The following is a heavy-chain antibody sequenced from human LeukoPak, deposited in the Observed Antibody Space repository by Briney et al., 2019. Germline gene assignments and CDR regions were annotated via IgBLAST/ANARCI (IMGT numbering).Heavy chain of an antibody. CDR2: IIPIFGTA. CDR3: ARDVIERTIFGVVDYYYYMDV. D-gene: IGHD3-3*01. CDR1: GGTFSSYA. Sequence: SVKVSCKASGGTFSSYAISWVRQAPGQGLEWMGGIIPIFGTANYAQKFQGRVTITADESTSTAYMELSSLRSEDTAVYYCARDVIERTIFGVVDYYYYMDVWGKGTTVTVSS. V-gene: IGHV1-69*13. J-gene: IGHJ6*03.